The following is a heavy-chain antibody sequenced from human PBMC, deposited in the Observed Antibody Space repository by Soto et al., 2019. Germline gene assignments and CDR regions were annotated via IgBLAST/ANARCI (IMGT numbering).Heavy chain of an antibody. V-gene: IGHV4-31*03. CDR1: GGSISSGGYY. CDR3: ARGGGNHYYYGMDV. D-gene: IGHD3-3*01. CDR2: IYYSGST. J-gene: IGHJ6*02. Sequence: QVQLQESGPGLVKPSQTLSLTCTVSGGSISSGGYYWSWIRQHPGKGLEWIGYIYYSGSTYYNPSLKSRVTISVDTSKNQFALKLSSVTAADTAVYYCARGGGNHYYYGMDVWGQGTTVTVSS.